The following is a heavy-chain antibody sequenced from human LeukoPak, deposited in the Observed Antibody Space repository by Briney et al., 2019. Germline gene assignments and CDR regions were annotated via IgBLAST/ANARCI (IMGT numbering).Heavy chain of an antibody. CDR1: GGSIRSSSDY. J-gene: IGHJ5*02. D-gene: IGHD5-18*01. Sequence: SETLSLTCTVSGGSIRSSSDYWGWIRQPPGKGLEWIGSIYYSGSTNYNPSLKSRVTISVDTSNNEFSLKLTSVTAADTAVYYCANMGYSYAPGLFDPWGQGTLVTVSS. CDR2: IYYSGST. CDR3: ANMGYSYAPGLFDP. V-gene: IGHV4-39*07.